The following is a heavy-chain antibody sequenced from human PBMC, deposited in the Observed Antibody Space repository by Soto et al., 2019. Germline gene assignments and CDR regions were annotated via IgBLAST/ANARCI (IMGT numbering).Heavy chain of an antibody. V-gene: IGHV1-24*01. CDR1: GYTLTGLS. CDR2: FDPEEGET. J-gene: IGHJ4*02. D-gene: IGHD1-26*01. Sequence: VASVKVSCKVSGYTLTGLSVQWLRQAPGKGLEWMGGFDPEEGETTYAQKFQGRVIMTEDTSTATAYMELISLTSHDTAVYYCAKVHGIVAATYFFDYWGQGTLVTVSS. CDR3: AKVHGIVAATYFFDY.